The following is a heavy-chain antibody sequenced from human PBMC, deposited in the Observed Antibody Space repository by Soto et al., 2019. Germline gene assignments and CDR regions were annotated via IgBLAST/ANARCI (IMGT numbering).Heavy chain of an antibody. CDR2: LFSGGSS. D-gene: IGHD6-19*01. Sequence: GGSLRLSCAASGFTVSSGYMAWVRQAPGKGLEWISVLFSGGSSYYADSVKGRFTISRDNSRNTLSLEMSSLRLEDTAVYFCARDTYSSGWYDFWGQGTLVTVSS. CDR1: GFTVSSGY. V-gene: IGHV3-53*05. J-gene: IGHJ5*01. CDR3: ARDTYSSGWYDF.